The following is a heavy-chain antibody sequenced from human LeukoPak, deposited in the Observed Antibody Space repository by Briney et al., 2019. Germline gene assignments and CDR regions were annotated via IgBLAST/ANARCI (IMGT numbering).Heavy chain of an antibody. D-gene: IGHD6-19*01. CDR3: ARGVGSRDY. V-gene: IGHV3-74*01. Sequence: GGSLRLSCAASGFTFSSYWMYWVRQAPGKGLVWVSHINGDGSSTTYADSVKGRFTISRDNAKNTLYLQMNSLRAEDTAVYYCARGVGSRDYWGQGTLVTVSS. J-gene: IGHJ4*02. CDR2: INGDGSST. CDR1: GFTFSSYW.